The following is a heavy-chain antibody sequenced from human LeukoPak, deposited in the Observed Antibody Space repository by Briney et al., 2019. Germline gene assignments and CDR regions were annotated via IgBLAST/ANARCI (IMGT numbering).Heavy chain of an antibody. CDR3: ASSRVLYYSYMDV. CDR1: GFRFSTYA. J-gene: IGHJ6*03. CDR2: ISSNGGST. V-gene: IGHV3-64*01. Sequence: GGSLRLSCAAAGFRFSTYAMHWVRQAPGKGLEYVSAISSNGGSTYYANSVKGRFTISRDNSKNTLYLQMGSLRAEDMAVYYCASSRVLYYSYMDVWGKGTTVTVSS. D-gene: IGHD3-10*01.